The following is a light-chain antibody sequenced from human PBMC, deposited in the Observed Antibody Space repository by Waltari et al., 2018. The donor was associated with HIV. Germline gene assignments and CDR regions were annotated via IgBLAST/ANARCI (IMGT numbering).Light chain of an antibody. CDR3: CSYAGNFIYV. V-gene: IGLV2-11*01. CDR2: DVT. Sequence: QSALTQPRSVSGSPVHSVTIPCTGTSRDIGIYNYVSWYQQHPGKDPQLLISDVTRRPSWVPDRFSGSKSGNTASLTISGLQADDEADYYCCSYAGNFIYVFGTGTKVTVL. CDR1: SRDIGIYNY. J-gene: IGLJ1*01.